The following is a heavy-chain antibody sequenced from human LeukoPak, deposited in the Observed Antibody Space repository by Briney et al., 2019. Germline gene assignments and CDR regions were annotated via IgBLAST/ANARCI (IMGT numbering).Heavy chain of an antibody. Sequence: SETLSLTCTVSGGSISSYYWSWIRQHPGKGLEWIGYIYYSGSTYYNPSLKSRVTISVDTSKNQFSLKLSSVTAADTAVYYCAREGVTMVRGVFDYWGQGTLVTVSS. J-gene: IGHJ4*02. CDR2: IYYSGST. D-gene: IGHD3-10*01. CDR1: GGSISSYY. V-gene: IGHV4-59*06. CDR3: AREGVTMVRGVFDY.